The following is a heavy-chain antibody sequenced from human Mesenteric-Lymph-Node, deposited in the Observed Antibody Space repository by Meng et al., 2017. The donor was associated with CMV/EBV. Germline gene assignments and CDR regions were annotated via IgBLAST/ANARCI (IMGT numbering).Heavy chain of an antibody. CDR3: ATGAAAGTVYYYHYDMDV. Sequence: GGSLRLSCAASGFTFSSYSMNWVRQAPGKGLEWVSSISSSSSYIYYADSVKGRFTISRDNAKNSLYLQMNSLRAEDTAVYYCATGAAAGTVYYYHYDMDVWGQGTTVTVSS. D-gene: IGHD6-13*01. CDR1: GFTFSSYS. J-gene: IGHJ6*02. V-gene: IGHV3-21*01. CDR2: ISSSSSYI.